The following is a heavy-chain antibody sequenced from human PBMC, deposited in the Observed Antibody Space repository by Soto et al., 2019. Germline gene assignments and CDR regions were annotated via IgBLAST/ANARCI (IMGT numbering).Heavy chain of an antibody. CDR3: PSGWNECGGSCSRTQCHYHYSMAV. Sequence: QLQLVQSGAEVKKPGSSVKVSCKASGGTFSSYAISWVRQAPGQGLEWMGGIIPIFGTANYAQNFQGRVTITVDDATSTANRELSSLGAKDTAVYYCPSGWNECGGSCSRTQCHYHYSMAVWGQGATVTVSS. J-gene: IGHJ6*02. CDR1: GGTFSSYA. CDR2: IIPIFGTA. V-gene: IGHV1-69*12. D-gene: IGHD2-15*01.